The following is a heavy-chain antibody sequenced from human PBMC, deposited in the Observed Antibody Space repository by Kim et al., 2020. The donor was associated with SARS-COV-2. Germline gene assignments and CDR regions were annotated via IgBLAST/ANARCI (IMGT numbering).Heavy chain of an antibody. CDR3: AKDSRYSSGWYGGLFDY. D-gene: IGHD6-19*01. Sequence: GGSLRLSCAASGFTFDDYAMHWVRQAPGKGMEWVSLISGDGGSTYYADSVKGRFTISRDNSKNSLYLQMNSLRTEDTALYYCAKDSRYSSGWYGGLFDYWGQGTLVTVSS. CDR2: ISGDGGST. CDR1: GFTFDDYA. V-gene: IGHV3-43*02. J-gene: IGHJ4*02.